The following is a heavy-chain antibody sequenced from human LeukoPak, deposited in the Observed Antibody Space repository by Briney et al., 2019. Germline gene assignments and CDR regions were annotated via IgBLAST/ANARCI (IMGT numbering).Heavy chain of an antibody. CDR1: GYTFTSYG. J-gene: IGHJ4*02. CDR3: ARGDEHSSSTPFDY. V-gene: IGHV1-18*01. Sequence: ASVTVSCKASGYTFTSYGISWVRPAPGQGLEWMGWISAYNGNTNYAQKLQGRVTMTTDTSTSTAYMELRSLRSDDTAVYYCARGDEHSSSTPFDYWGQGTLVTVSS. D-gene: IGHD6-6*01. CDR2: ISAYNGNT.